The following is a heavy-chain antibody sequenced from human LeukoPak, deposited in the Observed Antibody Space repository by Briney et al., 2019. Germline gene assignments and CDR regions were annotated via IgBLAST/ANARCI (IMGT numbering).Heavy chain of an antibody. V-gene: IGHV1-69*13. Sequence: SVKVSCKASGYTFTGYYMHWVRQAPGQGLEWMGWIIPIFGTANYAQKFQGRVTITADESTSTAYMELSSLRSEDTAVYYCARNFNYGSGSYRYYYYYMDVWGKGTTVTISS. CDR2: IIPIFGTA. D-gene: IGHD3-10*01. CDR1: GYTFTGYY. J-gene: IGHJ6*03. CDR3: ARNFNYGSGSYRYYYYYMDV.